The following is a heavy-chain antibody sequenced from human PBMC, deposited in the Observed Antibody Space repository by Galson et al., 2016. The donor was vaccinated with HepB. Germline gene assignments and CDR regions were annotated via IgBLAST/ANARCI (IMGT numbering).Heavy chain of an antibody. CDR2: IYSGGST. CDR1: GFTVSNNY. V-gene: IGHV3-53*01. J-gene: IGHJ4*02. CDR3: ARDMGGAGASSGD. Sequence: SLRLSCAASGFTVSNNYMSWVRQAPGKGLEWVSVIYSGGSTAYADSVKGRFTISRDNSKNTLYLQMNNLRAEDTAVYYCARDMGGAGASSGDWGRGTLVTVSS. D-gene: IGHD6-19*01.